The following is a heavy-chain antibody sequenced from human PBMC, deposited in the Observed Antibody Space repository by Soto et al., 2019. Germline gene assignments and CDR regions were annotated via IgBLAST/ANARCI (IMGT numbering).Heavy chain of an antibody. D-gene: IGHD5-12*01. Sequence: QVQLVQSGAEVKKPGSSVKVSCKASGGTFSSYTISWVRQAPGQGLEWMGRIIPILGIANYAQKFQGRVTITAVKSTSTAYMELSSLRSEDTAVYYCAREHSGYDLKAFDIWGQGTMVTVSS. V-gene: IGHV1-69*08. J-gene: IGHJ3*02. CDR1: GGTFSSYT. CDR2: IIPILGIA. CDR3: AREHSGYDLKAFDI.